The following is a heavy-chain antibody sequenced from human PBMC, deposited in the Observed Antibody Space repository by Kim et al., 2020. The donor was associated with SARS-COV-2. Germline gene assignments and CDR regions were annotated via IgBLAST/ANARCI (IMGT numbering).Heavy chain of an antibody. D-gene: IGHD6-13*01. J-gene: IGHJ6*02. Sequence: SVKGRFTISRDNSKNTLYLQMNSLRAEDTAVYYCAKSGKAADLYYYYGMDVWGQGTTVTVSS. CDR3: AKSGKAADLYYYYGMDV. V-gene: IGHV3-30*02.